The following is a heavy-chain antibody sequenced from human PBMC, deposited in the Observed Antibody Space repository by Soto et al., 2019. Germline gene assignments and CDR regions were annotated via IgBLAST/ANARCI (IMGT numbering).Heavy chain of an antibody. D-gene: IGHD3-9*01. CDR3: ARGILGRPAPDYFDP. V-gene: IGHV5-51*01. CDR2: IHPADSDT. Sequence: GESLKISCKGSGYRFTTSWIAWVRQMPGKGLEWMGIIHPADSDTTYSPSFQGQVTISADMSISTAYLRWRSLKASDTAIYYCARGILGRPAPDYFDPWGQGNLLTVSS. CDR1: GYRFTTSW. J-gene: IGHJ5*02.